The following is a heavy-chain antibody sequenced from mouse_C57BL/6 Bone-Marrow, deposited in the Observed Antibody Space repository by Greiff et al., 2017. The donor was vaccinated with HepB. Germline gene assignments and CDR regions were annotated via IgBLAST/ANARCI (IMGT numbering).Heavy chain of an antibody. CDR2: IYPRSGNT. CDR1: GYTFTSYG. V-gene: IGHV1-81*01. D-gene: IGHD1-1*01. J-gene: IGHJ1*03. Sequence: QVQLKQSGAELARPGASVKLSCKASGYTFTSYGISWVKQRTGQGLEWIGEIYPRSGNTYYNEKFKGKATLTADKSSSTAYMELRSLTSEDSAVYFCARRGLRYPLCFDVWGTGTTVTVSS. CDR3: ARRGLRYPLCFDV.